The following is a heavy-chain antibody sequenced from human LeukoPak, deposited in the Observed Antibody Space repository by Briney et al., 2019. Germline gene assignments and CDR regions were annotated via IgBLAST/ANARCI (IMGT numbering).Heavy chain of an antibody. CDR3: ARLTTIAVTDAADY. Sequence: PGESLKISCKGSGYSFTTYWIGWVRQVPGKGLEWMGIIYPGDSGTRYSPSFQGQVTISADKSISTAYLQWNSLKASDTAMYYCARLTTIAVTDAADYWGQGTLVIVSS. V-gene: IGHV5-51*01. D-gene: IGHD6-19*01. J-gene: IGHJ4*02. CDR1: GYSFTTYW. CDR2: IYPGDSGT.